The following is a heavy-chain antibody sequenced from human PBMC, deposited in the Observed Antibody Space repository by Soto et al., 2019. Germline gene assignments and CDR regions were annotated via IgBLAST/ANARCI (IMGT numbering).Heavy chain of an antibody. V-gene: IGHV1-8*01. J-gene: IGHJ6*02. CDR2: MNPNSGNT. CDR1: GYTFTSYD. D-gene: IGHD2-2*01. CDR3: ARFRVCPSGYCMSTSLRWESDYGMDV. Sequence: ASVKVSCKASGYTFTSYDINWVRQATGQGLEWMGWMNPNSGNTGYAQKFQGRVTMTRNTSISTAYMELSSLRSKDTAVYYCARFRVCPSGYCMSTSLRWESDYGMDVWG.